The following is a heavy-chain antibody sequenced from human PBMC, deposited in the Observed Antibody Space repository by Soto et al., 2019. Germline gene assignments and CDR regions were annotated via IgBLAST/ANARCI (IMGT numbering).Heavy chain of an antibody. CDR1: GYTFTNYG. V-gene: IGHV1-18*04. Sequence: PGASVKVSCKASGYTFTNYGVSWVRQAPGQGLEWMGWISTNNGKTHYAQNLQGRVTMTTDTSTSTAYMELKSLRSDDTAVYYCAKTSGSLAPFDYWGQGTLVTVSS. CDR3: AKTSGSLAPFDY. J-gene: IGHJ4*02. CDR2: ISTNNGKT. D-gene: IGHD1-26*01.